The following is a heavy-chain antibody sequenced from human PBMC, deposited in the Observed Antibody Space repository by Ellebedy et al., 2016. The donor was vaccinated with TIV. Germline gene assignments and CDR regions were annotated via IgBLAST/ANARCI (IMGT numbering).Heavy chain of an antibody. CDR2: INPNSGGT. V-gene: IGHV1-2*02. D-gene: IGHD1-7*01. CDR1: GYTFTGYY. Sequence: ASVKVSXXASGYTFTGYYMHWVRQAPGQGLEWMGWINPNSGGTNYAQKFQGRVTMTRDTSISTAYMELSRLRSDDTAVYYCARGIPLRTTGDYWGQGTLVTVSS. J-gene: IGHJ4*02. CDR3: ARGIPLRTTGDY.